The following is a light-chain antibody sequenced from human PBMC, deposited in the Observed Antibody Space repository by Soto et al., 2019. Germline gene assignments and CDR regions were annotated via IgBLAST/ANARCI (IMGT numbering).Light chain of an antibody. Sequence: DFVMTQSPLSLPVTLGQPASISCRSSQILVYSDGNTYLNWFQQRPGQSPRRLIYKVSKRDSGVPDRFSGSGSGTDFTLTISCLQSEDFATYYCQQYYSYPITFGQGTRLEIK. CDR1: QILVYSDGNTY. CDR2: KVS. V-gene: IGKV2-30*01. CDR3: QQYYSYPIT. J-gene: IGKJ5*01.